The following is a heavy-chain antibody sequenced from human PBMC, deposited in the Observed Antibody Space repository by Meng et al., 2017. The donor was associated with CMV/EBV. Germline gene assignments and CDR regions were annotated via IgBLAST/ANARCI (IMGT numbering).Heavy chain of an antibody. CDR1: GGTFSSYT. D-gene: IGHD6-6*01. J-gene: IGHJ6*02. Sequence: SSVKVSCKASGGTFSSYTISWVRQAPGQGLEWMGRIIPILGIANYAQKFQGRVTITADKSTSTAYMELSSLRSEDTAVYYCARDSKNILHSSSNPSTPYYYYYGMDVWGQGTTVTVSS. V-gene: IGHV1-69*04. CDR2: IIPILGIA. CDR3: ARDSKNILHSSSNPSTPYYYYYGMDV.